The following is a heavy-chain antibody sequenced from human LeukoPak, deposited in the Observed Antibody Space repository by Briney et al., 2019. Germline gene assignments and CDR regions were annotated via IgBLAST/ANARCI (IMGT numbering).Heavy chain of an antibody. CDR1: GYTFTSYG. D-gene: IGHD3-9*01. V-gene: IGHV1-18*01. Sequence: ASVKVSCKASGYTFTSYGISCVRQAPGQGLEWMGWISTYDDNIKYAQSLQGRLTLTIDTSTSTAYMELRSLTSDDTAVYYCARETYSNILTGTDYWGPGTLVTVSS. J-gene: IGHJ4*02. CDR3: ARETYSNILTGTDY. CDR2: ISTYDDNI.